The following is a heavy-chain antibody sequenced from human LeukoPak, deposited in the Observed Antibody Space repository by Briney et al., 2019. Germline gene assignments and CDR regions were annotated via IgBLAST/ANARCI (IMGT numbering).Heavy chain of an antibody. J-gene: IGHJ3*02. V-gene: IGHV4-61*02. CDR3: ARVSSWYDDAFDI. Sequence: SSETLSLTCTVSGGSISSGSYYWRWIRQPAGKGLEWIGRIYTSGSTNYNPSLKSRVTISVDTSKNQFSLKLSSVTAADTAVYYCARVSSWYDDAFDIWGQGTMVTVSS. CDR2: IYTSGST. D-gene: IGHD6-13*01. CDR1: GGSISSGSYY.